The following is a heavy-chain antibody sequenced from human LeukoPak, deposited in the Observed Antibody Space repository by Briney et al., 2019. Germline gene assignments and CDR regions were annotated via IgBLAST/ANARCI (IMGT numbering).Heavy chain of an antibody. D-gene: IGHD2-21*02. Sequence: GGSLRLSCAASGFTFSNCAMSWVRQAPGKGLEWIGFIRRNTYGGTTEYAASVKGRFTISRDDSKSIAYLQMNSLKTEDTAVYYCTRASAVVTQTFDYWGQGNLVTVSS. J-gene: IGHJ4*02. V-gene: IGHV3-49*04. CDR1: GFTFSNCA. CDR2: IRRNTYGGTT. CDR3: TRASAVVTQTFDY.